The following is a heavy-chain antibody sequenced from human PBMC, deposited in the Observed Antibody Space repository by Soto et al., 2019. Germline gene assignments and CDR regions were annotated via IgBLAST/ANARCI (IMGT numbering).Heavy chain of an antibody. CDR3: ASWGSQGLYYYYGMDV. Sequence: QVQLQESGPGLVKPSQTLSLTCTVSGGSISSGGYYWSWIRQHPGKGLEWIGYIYYSGSTYYNPSLKRRVTISVDTSKNQFSLKLSSVTAADTAVYYCASWGSQGLYYYYGMDVWGQGTTVTVSS. V-gene: IGHV4-31*03. CDR1: GGSISSGGYY. D-gene: IGHD3-16*01. J-gene: IGHJ6*02. CDR2: IYYSGST.